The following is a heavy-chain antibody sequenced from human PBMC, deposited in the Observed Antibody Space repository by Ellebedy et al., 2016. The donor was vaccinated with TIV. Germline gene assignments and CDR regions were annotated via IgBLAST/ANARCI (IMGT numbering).Heavy chain of an antibody. CDR2: ISGSGDSI. CDR3: ARNEKCDRISCPFDS. D-gene: IGHD6-13*01. V-gene: IGHV3-48*03. Sequence: GESLKISCAASGLTFSAYEMDWVRQAPGKGLEWLSYISGSGDSIYYADSLKGRFTISRDNAKNLLYLHMNSLRAEETAIYYCARNEKCDRISCPFDSWGHGTLVTVSS. CDR1: GLTFSAYE. J-gene: IGHJ4*01.